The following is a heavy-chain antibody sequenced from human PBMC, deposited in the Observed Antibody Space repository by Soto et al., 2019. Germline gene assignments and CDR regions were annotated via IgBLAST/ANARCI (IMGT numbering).Heavy chain of an antibody. CDR2: IKQEGSEK. V-gene: IGHV3-7*03. CDR3: ARGSQRHYDLHYGVDV. J-gene: IGHJ6*02. Sequence: DVQLVESGGGLVQPGGSLRLSCAASAFTFSSYWMSWVRQAPGRGLEWVANIKQEGSEKSYVDSVKGRFTISRDNAKNSLYLQMNSLRAEDAAVYYCARGSQRHYDLHYGVDVWGQGTTVTVSS. D-gene: IGHD3-3*01. CDR1: AFTFSSYW.